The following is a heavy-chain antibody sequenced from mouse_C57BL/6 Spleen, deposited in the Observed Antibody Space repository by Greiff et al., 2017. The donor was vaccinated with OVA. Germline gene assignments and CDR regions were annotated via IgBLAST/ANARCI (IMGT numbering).Heavy chain of an antibody. D-gene: IGHD2-14*01. Sequence: EVKLVESGGGLVQPGGSLKLSCAASGFTFSDYYMYWVRQTPEKRLEWVAYISNGGGSTYYPDTVKGRFTISRDNAKNTLYLQMSRLKSEDTAMYYCAGTFDYWGQGTTLTVSS. CDR2: ISNGGGST. V-gene: IGHV5-12*01. CDR1: GFTFSDYY. J-gene: IGHJ2*01. CDR3: AGTFDY.